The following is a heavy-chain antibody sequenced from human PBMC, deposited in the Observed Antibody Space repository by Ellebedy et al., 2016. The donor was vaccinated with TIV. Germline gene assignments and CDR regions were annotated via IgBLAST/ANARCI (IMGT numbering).Heavy chain of an antibody. CDR3: VRSGGFYAEHS. Sequence: MPSETLSLTCGVSSSIRTSDWWGWVRQPPGKGLEWIGDLHHSGTTNYNPSLKSRVTMSVDKSKNQFSLWLTSVTAADTAVYYCVRSGGFYAEHSWGQGTLVTVSS. V-gene: IGHV4-4*02. CDR2: LHHSGTT. CDR1: SSIRTSDW. D-gene: IGHD6-19*01. J-gene: IGHJ4*02.